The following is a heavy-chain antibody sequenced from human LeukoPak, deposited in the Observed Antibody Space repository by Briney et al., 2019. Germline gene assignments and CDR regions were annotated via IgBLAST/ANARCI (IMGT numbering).Heavy chain of an antibody. D-gene: IGHD5-24*01. CDR3: ARDIRMATSPSLGY. J-gene: IGHJ4*02. V-gene: IGHV3-30*01. Sequence: ESVKGRFTISRDNSKNTLYLQVNSLRAEDTAVYYCARDIRMATSPSLGYWGQGTLVTVSS.